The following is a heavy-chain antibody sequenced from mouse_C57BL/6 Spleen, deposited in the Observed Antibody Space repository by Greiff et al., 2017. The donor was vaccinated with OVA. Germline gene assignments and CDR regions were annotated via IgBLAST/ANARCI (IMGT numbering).Heavy chain of an antibody. Sequence: VKLVESGAELARPGASVKLSCKASGYTFTSYGISWVKQRTGQGLEWIGEIYPRSGNTYYNEKFKGKATLTADKSSSTAYMELRSLTSEDSAVYFCARVGDDLLFAYWGQGTLVTVSA. D-gene: IGHD2-3*01. CDR1: GYTFTSYG. CDR2: IYPRSGNT. CDR3: ARVGDDLLFAY. V-gene: IGHV1-81*01. J-gene: IGHJ3*01.